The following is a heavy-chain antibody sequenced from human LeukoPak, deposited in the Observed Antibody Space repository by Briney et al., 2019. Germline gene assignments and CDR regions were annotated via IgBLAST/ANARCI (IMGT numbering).Heavy chain of an antibody. CDR2: IKSKTDGGTT. J-gene: IGHJ4*02. CDR1: GFTFSNAW. CDR3: TTATSGYVAPFDY. V-gene: IGHV3-15*01. Sequence: PGGSLRLSCAASGFTFSNAWMSWVRQAPGKGLEWVGRIKSKTDGGTTDYAAPVKGRFTISRDDSKNTLYLQMNSLKTEDTAVYYCTTATSGYVAPFDYWGQGTLVTVSS. D-gene: IGHD5-12*01.